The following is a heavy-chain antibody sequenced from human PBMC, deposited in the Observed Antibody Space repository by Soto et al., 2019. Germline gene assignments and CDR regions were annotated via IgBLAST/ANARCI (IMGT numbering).Heavy chain of an antibody. V-gene: IGHV1-46*01. CDR3: ARGSSVGLEY. J-gene: IGHJ4*02. Sequence: QVQMVQSGAEVKKAGASVKISCKASGYTFTSYYVHWVRQAHGQGLEWMGFINPSGGSATYVQKIQGRVNITRDTSTSTVYMEMGSLTSEDKDIYYCARGSSVGLEYWGQGTLVTVSS. CDR2: INPSGGSA. CDR1: GYTFTSYY. D-gene: IGHD1-26*01.